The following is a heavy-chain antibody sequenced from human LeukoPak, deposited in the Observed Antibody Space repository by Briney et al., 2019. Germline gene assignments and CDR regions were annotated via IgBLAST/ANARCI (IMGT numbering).Heavy chain of an antibody. D-gene: IGHD3-10*01. CDR1: GYTFTSYG. CDR3: ARDPGYGSGSYFGRTGDYYYGMDV. Sequence: ASVKVSCKASGYTFTSYGISWVRQAPGQGLEWMGWISAYNGNTNYAQELQGRVTMTTDTSTSTAYMELRSLRSDDTAVYYCARDPGYGSGSYFGRTGDYYYGMDVWGKGTTVTVSS. CDR2: ISAYNGNT. V-gene: IGHV1-18*04. J-gene: IGHJ6*04.